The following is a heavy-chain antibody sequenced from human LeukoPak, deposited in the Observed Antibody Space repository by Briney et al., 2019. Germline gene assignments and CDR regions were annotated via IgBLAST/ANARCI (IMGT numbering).Heavy chain of an antibody. CDR1: GFTFSSYG. V-gene: IGHV3-30*03. Sequence: GGSLRLSCAASGFTFSSYGMHWVRQAPGKGLEWVAVISYDGSNKYYADSVKGRFTISRDNSKNTLYLQMTSLRAEDTALYYCTRGFIKGGSYYWFDHWGQGSLVSVSS. J-gene: IGHJ5*02. CDR2: ISYDGSNK. D-gene: IGHD3-10*01. CDR3: TRGFIKGGSYYWFDH.